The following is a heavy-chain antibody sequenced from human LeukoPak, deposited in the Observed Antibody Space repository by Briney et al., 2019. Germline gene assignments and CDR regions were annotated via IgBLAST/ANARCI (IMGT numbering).Heavy chain of an antibody. CDR3: TREVRSAWASFDP. CDR2: IYTSGST. Sequence: PSETLSLTCTVSGGSISSYYWSWIRQPAGKGLEWIGRIYTSGSTYYNPSLKSRVTISVDTSKNQFSLKLTSVTAADTAVYYCTREVRSAWASFDPWGQGTLVIVSS. J-gene: IGHJ5*02. V-gene: IGHV4-4*07. D-gene: IGHD1-26*01. CDR1: GGSISSYY.